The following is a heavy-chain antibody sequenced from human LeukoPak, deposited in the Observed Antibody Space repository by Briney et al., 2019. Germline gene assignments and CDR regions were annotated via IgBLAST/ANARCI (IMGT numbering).Heavy chain of an antibody. CDR2: ISSSGSTI. Sequence: PGGSLRLSCAASGFTFSSYEMNWVRQAPGKGLEWVSYISSSGSTIYYADSVEGRFTISRDNAKNSLYLQMNSLRAEDTAVYYCARVHRRRAIPAALYYFDYWGQGTLVTVSS. J-gene: IGHJ4*02. CDR3: ARVHRRRAIPAALYYFDY. D-gene: IGHD2-2*01. CDR1: GFTFSSYE. V-gene: IGHV3-48*03.